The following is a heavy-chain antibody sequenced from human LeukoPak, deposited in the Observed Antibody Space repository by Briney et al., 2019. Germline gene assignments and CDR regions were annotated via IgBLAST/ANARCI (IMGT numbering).Heavy chain of an antibody. CDR3: TSSTTVTSDYYYYYGMDV. CDR1: GFTFSGSA. CDR2: IRSKANSYAT. J-gene: IGHJ6*02. Sequence: GGSLKLSCAASGFTFSGSAMHWVRQASGKGLEWVGRIRSKANSYATAYAASVKGRFTISRDDSKNTAYLQMNSLKTEDAAVYYCTSSTTVTSDYYYYYGMDVWGQGTTVTVSS. D-gene: IGHD4-17*01. V-gene: IGHV3-73*01.